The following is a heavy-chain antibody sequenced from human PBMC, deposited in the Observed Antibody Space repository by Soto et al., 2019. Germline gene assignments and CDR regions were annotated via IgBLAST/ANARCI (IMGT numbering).Heavy chain of an antibody. D-gene: IGHD6-19*01. Sequence: GGSLRLSCTASGFTFSSYSMNWVRQAPGKGLEWVSYISSSSSTIYYADSVKGRFTISRDNSKNTLYLQMNSLRAEDTAVYYCAKDRFSAVAFVDYWGQGTLVTVSS. V-gene: IGHV3-48*01. CDR2: ISSSSSTI. CDR1: GFTFSSYS. CDR3: AKDRFSAVAFVDY. J-gene: IGHJ4*02.